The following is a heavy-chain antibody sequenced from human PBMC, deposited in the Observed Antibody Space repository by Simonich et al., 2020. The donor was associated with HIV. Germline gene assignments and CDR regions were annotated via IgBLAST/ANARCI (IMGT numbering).Heavy chain of an antibody. J-gene: IGHJ1*01. CDR3: ARLTAGGLGEYFQH. Sequence: QVQLQQWGAGLLKPSETLSLPCAVYGGSFSGYYWSWIRQPPGKGLEWIWEINHSGSTNYNPSLKSRVTISVDTSKNQFSLKLSSVTAADTAVYYCARLTAGGLGEYFQHWGQGTLVTVSS. D-gene: IGHD6-13*01. CDR2: INHSGST. V-gene: IGHV4-34*01. CDR1: GGSFSGYY.